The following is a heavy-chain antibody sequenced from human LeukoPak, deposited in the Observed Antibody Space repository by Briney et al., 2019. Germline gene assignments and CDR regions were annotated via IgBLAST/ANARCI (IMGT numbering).Heavy chain of an antibody. D-gene: IGHD2-2*01. CDR3: ARGGCDEGYCSSTGWFDP. J-gene: IGHJ5*02. Sequence: PSETLSLTCAVYGGSFSGYYWSWIRQPPGKGLEWIGEINHSGSTNYNPSLKSRVTISVDTSKNQFSLKLSSVTAADTAVYYCARGGCDEGYCSSTGWFDPWGQGTLVTVSS. CDR1: GGSFSGYY. CDR2: INHSGST. V-gene: IGHV4-34*01.